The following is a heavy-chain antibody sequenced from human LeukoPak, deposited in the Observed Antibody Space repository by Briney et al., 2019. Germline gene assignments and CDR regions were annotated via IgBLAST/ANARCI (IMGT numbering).Heavy chain of an antibody. D-gene: IGHD3-16*01. CDR2: IYYSGST. CDR1: GGSISSGDYY. V-gene: IGHV4-30-4*01. Sequence: PSETLSLTCTVSGGSISSGDYYWSWIRQPPGKGLEWIGYIYYSGSTYYNPSLKSRVTISVDTSKNQFSLKLSSVTAADTAVYYCARGWGGMAPWGGDAFDIWGQGTMVTVSS. CDR3: ARGWGGMAPWGGDAFDI. J-gene: IGHJ3*02.